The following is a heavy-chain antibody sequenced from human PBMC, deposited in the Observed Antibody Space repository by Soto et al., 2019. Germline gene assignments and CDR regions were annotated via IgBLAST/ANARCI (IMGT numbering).Heavy chain of an antibody. V-gene: IGHV4-61*01. CDR1: GGSFKSGSYS. Sequence: QVQLQESGPGLVKPSETLPLTCTVSGGSFKSGSYSWSWIRQPPGKGLEWIGYVYHTGRTSYNPSPKSRVSKSMDTSKNQFSLNLDSVTAADTAVYFCARDFAYFDSWGQGTLVTVSS. CDR2: VYHTGRT. CDR3: ARDFAYFDS. D-gene: IGHD3-3*01. J-gene: IGHJ4*02.